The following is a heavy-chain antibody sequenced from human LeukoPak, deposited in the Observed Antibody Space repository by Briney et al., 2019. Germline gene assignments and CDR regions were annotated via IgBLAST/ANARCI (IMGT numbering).Heavy chain of an antibody. CDR3: ARLRYLPSYYYYMDV. CDR2: IKQDGSEK. D-gene: IGHD3-9*01. CDR1: GFTFSSYW. V-gene: IGHV3-7*01. Sequence: GGSLRLSCAASGFTFSSYWMSWVRQAPGKGLEWVANIKQDGSEKYYVDSVKGRFTISRDNAKNSLYLQMNSLRAEDTAVYYCARLRYLPSYYYYMDVWGKGTTVTVSS. J-gene: IGHJ6*03.